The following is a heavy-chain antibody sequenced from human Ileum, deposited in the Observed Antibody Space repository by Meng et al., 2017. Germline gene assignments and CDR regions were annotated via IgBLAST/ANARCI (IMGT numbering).Heavy chain of an antibody. J-gene: IGHJ4*02. CDR2: IIPILGIA. CDR1: GGTFSSYT. D-gene: IGHD3-3*01. Sequence: QVQLVQSGAEVKKPGSSVKVSCTASGGTFSSYTSSWVRQAPGQGLEWMGRIIPILGIANYAQKFQGRVTITADKSTSTAYMELSSLRSEDTAVYYCARSSLGWPFLPFDYWGQGTLVTVSS. CDR3: ARSSLGWPFLPFDY. V-gene: IGHV1-69*02.